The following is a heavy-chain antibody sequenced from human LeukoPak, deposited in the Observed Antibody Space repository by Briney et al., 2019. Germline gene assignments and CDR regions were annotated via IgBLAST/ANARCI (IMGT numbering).Heavy chain of an antibody. D-gene: IGHD1-26*01. CDR1: GGSISSGSYY. CDR3: ARDLYSGSYFYYFDY. CDR2: IYTSGST. V-gene: IGHV4-61*02. Sequence: PSQTLSLTCTVSGGSISSGSYYWSWIRQPAGKGLEWIGRIYTSGSTNYNPSLKRRVTISVDTSKNQFSLKLSSVTAADTAVYYCARDLYSGSYFYYFDYWGQGTLVTVSS. J-gene: IGHJ4*02.